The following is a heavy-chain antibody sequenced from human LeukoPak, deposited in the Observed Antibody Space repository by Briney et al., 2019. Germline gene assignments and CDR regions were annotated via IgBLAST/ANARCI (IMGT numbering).Heavy chain of an antibody. CDR1: GGSISSYY. CDR3: AREAKMNGYSSGWYSI. CDR2: IYYSGST. V-gene: IGHV4-59*01. J-gene: IGHJ4*02. D-gene: IGHD6-19*01. Sequence: SETLSLTCTVSGGSISSYYWSWIRQPPGKGLEWIGYIYYSGSTYYNRSLKSRVTISVDTSKNQFSLKLSSVTAADTAVYYCAREAKMNGYSSGWYSIWGQGTLVTVSS.